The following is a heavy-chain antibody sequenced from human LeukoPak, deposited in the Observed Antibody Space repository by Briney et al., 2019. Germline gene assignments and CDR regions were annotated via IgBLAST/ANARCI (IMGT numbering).Heavy chain of an antibody. J-gene: IGHJ4*02. CDR2: IDRSGST. CDR3: ARLGYIYRSYFDY. V-gene: IGHV4-34*01. CDR1: GGSFNDYY. Sequence: PSETLSLTCAVYGGSFNDYYWSWIRQPPGKGLEWIGEIDRSGSTNYNPSLKRRVTMSVDTSKNQFSLKLTSVTAADSAVYFCARLGYIYRSYFDYWGQGTLVTVSS. D-gene: IGHD5-18*01.